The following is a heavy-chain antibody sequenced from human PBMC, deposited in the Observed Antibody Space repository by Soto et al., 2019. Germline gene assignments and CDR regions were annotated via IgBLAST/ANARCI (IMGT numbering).Heavy chain of an antibody. J-gene: IGHJ4*02. CDR1: GGSISSSSYY. Sequence: QLQLQESGPGLVKPSETLSPTCTVSGGSISSSSYYWGWIRQPPGKGLEWIGSIYYSGSTYYNPSLKSRVTISVDTSKNQFSLKLSSVTAADTAVYYCARRIAVVAATDYWGQGTLVTVSS. V-gene: IGHV4-39*01. CDR3: ARRIAVVAATDY. D-gene: IGHD2-15*01. CDR2: IYYSGST.